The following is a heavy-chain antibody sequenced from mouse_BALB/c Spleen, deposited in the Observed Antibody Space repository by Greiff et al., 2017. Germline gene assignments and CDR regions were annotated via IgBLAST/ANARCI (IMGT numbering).Heavy chain of an antibody. V-gene: IGHV5-17*02. CDR3: ARSKGLRNAMDY. Sequence: EVMLVESGGGLVQPGGSRKLSCAASGFTFSSFGMHWVRQAPEKGLEWVAYISSGSSTIYYADTVKGRFTISRDNPKNTLFLQMTSLRSEDTAMYYCARSKGLRNAMDYWGQGTSVTVSS. J-gene: IGHJ4*01. CDR2: ISSGSSTI. CDR1: GFTFSSFG. D-gene: IGHD2-4*01.